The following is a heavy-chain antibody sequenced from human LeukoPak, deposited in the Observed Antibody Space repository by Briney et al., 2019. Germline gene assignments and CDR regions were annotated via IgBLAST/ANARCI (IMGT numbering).Heavy chain of an antibody. Sequence: SETLSLTCTVSGGSISSSSYYWGWIRQPPGKGLEWIGSIYYSGSTYYNPSLKSRVTISVDTSKNQFSLKLSSVTAADTVVYYCARGSDDSSGYYLNYYFDYWGQGTLVTVSS. CDR3: ARGSDDSSGYYLNYYFDY. J-gene: IGHJ4*02. D-gene: IGHD3-22*01. CDR2: IYYSGST. CDR1: GGSISSSSYY. V-gene: IGHV4-39*07.